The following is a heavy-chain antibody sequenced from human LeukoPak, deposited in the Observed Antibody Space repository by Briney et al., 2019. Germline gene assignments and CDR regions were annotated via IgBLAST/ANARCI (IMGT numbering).Heavy chain of an antibody. CDR3: ARAHYYDSSGYYYRDAFDI. D-gene: IGHD3-22*01. Sequence: PSETLSLTCAVYGGSLSGYSWSWIRQPPGEGLQWIGEIDESGSINYNPSLKSRVTISVVTTKNQFSLQLSSLTAADTAVYYCARAHYYDSSGYYYRDAFDIWGQGTMVTVSS. CDR2: IDESGSI. V-gene: IGHV4-34*01. CDR1: GGSLSGYS. J-gene: IGHJ3*02.